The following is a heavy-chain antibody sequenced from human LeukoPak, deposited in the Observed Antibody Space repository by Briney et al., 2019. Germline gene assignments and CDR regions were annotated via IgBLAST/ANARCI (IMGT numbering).Heavy chain of an antibody. J-gene: IGHJ4*02. Sequence: GGSLRLSCAASGFTFSAAWMSWVRQAPGKGLEWVGRIKSMSAGGTTDYASPVKGRFIISREDTKNNLYLQINSLKTEDTAVYYCTTDAGYDSRWYNWWGQGTLVTVSS. CDR3: TTDAGYDSRWYNW. D-gene: IGHD1-20*01. CDR1: GFTFSAAW. V-gene: IGHV3-15*01. CDR2: IKSMSAGGTT.